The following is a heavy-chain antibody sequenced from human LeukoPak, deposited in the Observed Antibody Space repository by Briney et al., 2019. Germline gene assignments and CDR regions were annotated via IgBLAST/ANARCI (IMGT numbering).Heavy chain of an antibody. J-gene: IGHJ4*02. CDR3: ARQYSSGWSSYVFDY. D-gene: IGHD6-19*01. CDR1: GYTTTSYW. V-gene: IGHV5-51*03. CDR2: IYPCDSDT. Sequence: GQSLKTSCKRSGYTTTSYWIGWVRQMAGNGLEWMGIIYPCDSDTRYSPSCQGQVTISADKSISTACLQWSCLKASDTAMYYCARQYSSGWSSYVFDYWGQGTLVTVSS.